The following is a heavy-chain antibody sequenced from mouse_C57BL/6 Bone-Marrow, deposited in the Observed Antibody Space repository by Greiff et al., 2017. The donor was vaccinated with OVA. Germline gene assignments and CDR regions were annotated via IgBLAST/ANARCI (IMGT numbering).Heavy chain of an antibody. V-gene: IGHV1-55*01. Sequence: QVQLKESGAELVKPGASVKMSCKASGYTFTSYWITWVKQRPGQGLEWIGDIYPGSGSTNYNEKFKSKATLTVDTSSSTAYMQLSSLTSEDSAVYYCARRDIGTTVVDYWGQGTTLTVSS. J-gene: IGHJ2*01. D-gene: IGHD1-1*01. CDR2: IYPGSGST. CDR1: GYTFTSYW. CDR3: ARRDIGTTVVDY.